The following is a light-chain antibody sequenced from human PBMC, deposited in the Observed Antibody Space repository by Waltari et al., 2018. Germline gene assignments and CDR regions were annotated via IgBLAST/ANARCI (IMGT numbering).Light chain of an antibody. CDR1: QRVSRY. CDR3: QQRSNWPLT. Sequence: EIELTQSPATLSLSPGERATLSCRASQRVSRYLAWYQQKPGQAPRRLIYDASNRATGIPARFSGSGSGTDFTLTISSLEPEDFAVYYCQQRSNWPLTFGGGTKVDIK. V-gene: IGKV3-11*01. CDR2: DAS. J-gene: IGKJ4*01.